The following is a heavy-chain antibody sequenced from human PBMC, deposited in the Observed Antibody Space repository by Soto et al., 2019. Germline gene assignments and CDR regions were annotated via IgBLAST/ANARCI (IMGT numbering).Heavy chain of an antibody. CDR2: IYYNGSP. D-gene: IGHD2-15*01. Sequence: SDTLSLTCTVSCNSVSSYYWSSIRQPPGEELEWIGYIYYNGSPEYNPSLNRRVTLSLDTSKNQFSLKLDSVTAADTAVYYCARGSVVQYWYFELWGRGTLVTVSS. CDR3: ARGSVVQYWYFEL. CDR1: CNSVSSYY. V-gene: IGHV4-59*02. J-gene: IGHJ2*01.